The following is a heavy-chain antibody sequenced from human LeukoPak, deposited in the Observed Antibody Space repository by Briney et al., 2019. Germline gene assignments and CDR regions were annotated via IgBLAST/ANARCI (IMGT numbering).Heavy chain of an antibody. V-gene: IGHV1-2*02. Sequence: SVKVSCKAPGYTFTCYYMHWVRHAPGQGLEWRGWINPNRGGTNYAQKFQGRVTMTRDTSINTAYMELSRVRSVDTAVYYCARTRGTMVRGVMIYWGQGTLVSVSS. CDR3: ARTRGTMVRGVMIY. CDR2: INPNRGGT. J-gene: IGHJ4*02. CDR1: GYTFTCYY. D-gene: IGHD3-10*01.